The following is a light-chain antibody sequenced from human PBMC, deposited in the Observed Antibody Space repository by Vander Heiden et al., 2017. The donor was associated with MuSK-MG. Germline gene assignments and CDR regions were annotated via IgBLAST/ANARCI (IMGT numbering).Light chain of an antibody. J-gene: IGKJ2*01. V-gene: IGKV3-11*01. CDR3: QQRGSGPLYT. CDR2: DAS. Sequence: ESVLTQSPATLSLSPGERATLSCRASQSVSTNLAWYQQKPGQAPRLLIYDASNRATGIPARFSGSGSGTDFTLTISSLEPEDFAVYYCQQRGSGPLYTLGQGTKLEIK. CDR1: QSVSTN.